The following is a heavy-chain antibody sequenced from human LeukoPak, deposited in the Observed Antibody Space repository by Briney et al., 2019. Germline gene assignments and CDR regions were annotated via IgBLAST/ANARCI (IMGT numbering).Heavy chain of an antibody. D-gene: IGHD5-24*01. J-gene: IGHJ4*02. V-gene: IGHV4-34*01. CDR3: ARHVNLDGYTTPLYYFDY. Sequence: PSETLSLTCAVYGGSFSGYYWSWIRQPPGKGLEWIGEINHSGSTNYNPSLKSRVTISVDTSKNQFSLKLSSVTAADTAVYYCARHVNLDGYTTPLYYFDYWGQGTLVTVSS. CDR2: INHSGST. CDR1: GGSFSGYY.